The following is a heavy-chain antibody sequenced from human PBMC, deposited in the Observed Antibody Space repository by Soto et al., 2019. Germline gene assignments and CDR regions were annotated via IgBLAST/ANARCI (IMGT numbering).Heavy chain of an antibody. CDR3: GRDPSLYSSGWYVDF. V-gene: IGHV1-18*01. CDR1: GYRFTSYG. D-gene: IGHD6-19*01. J-gene: IGHJ4*02. CDR2: ISVYNGNT. Sequence: QVQLVQSGVEVKKPGASVKVSCKASGYRFTSYGISWVRQAPGQGLEWMGWISVYNGNTNYTQKFQDRVTMTTDTSTSTAYMELRSLRSDATAVYYCGRDPSLYSSGWYVDFWGQGTLVTVSS.